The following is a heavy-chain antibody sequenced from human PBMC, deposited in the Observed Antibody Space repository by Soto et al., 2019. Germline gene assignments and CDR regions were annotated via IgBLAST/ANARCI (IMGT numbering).Heavy chain of an antibody. D-gene: IGHD2-21*02. V-gene: IGHV4-31*03. CDR2: IYYSGST. J-gene: IGHJ4*02. CDR1: GGSINSGGYY. CDR3: AGDMCGDCFSFDY. Sequence: PSETLSLTCTVSGGSINSGGYYWSWIRQHPGKGLEWIGYIYYSGSTYYNPSLKSRVTISVDTSKNQFSLKLSSVTTADTAVYYCAGDMCGDCFSFDYWGQGTLVTVSS.